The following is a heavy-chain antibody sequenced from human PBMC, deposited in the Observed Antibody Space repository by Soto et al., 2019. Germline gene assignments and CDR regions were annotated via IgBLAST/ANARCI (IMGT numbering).Heavy chain of an antibody. J-gene: IGHJ5*02. V-gene: IGHV1-69*08. CDR1: GGTFSSYT. D-gene: IGHD2-2*01. CDR3: ARERGYCSSTSCGGGYSTFDP. Sequence: QVQLVQSGAEVKKPGSSVKVSCKASGGTFSSYTISWVRQAPGQGLEWMGRIIPILGIANYAQKFQGRVTITADKATSTAYMELSSLRSEDTAVYYCARERGYCSSTSCGGGYSTFDPWGQGTLVTVSS. CDR2: IIPILGIA.